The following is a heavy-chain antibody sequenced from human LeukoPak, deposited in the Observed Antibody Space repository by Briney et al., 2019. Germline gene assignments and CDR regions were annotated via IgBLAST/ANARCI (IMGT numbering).Heavy chain of an antibody. CDR2: IYPNESDR. V-gene: IGHV5-51*01. D-gene: IGHD3-10*01. CDR3: ARHDGLWFGDDY. CDR1: GYNFDRYW. J-gene: IGHJ4*02. Sequence: GESLKISCKGSGYNFDRYWIGWVRQTPGKGLEWMGVIYPNESDRRYNPAFEGQVTISADKSISTAYLQWSSLKAADTAMYYCARHDGLWFGDDYWGQGTLVTVSS.